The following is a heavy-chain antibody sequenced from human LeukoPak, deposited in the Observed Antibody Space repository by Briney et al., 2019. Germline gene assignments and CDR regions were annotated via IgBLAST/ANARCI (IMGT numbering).Heavy chain of an antibody. CDR2: INPNSGGT. J-gene: IGHJ4*02. Sequence: ASVKVSCKASGYTFTGYYMHWVRQAPGQGLEWMGWINPNSGGTNYAQKFQGRVTMTRDTSISTAYMELSRLRSDDTAVYYCARDFEASGSYYSKYYFDYWGQGTLVTVSS. CDR3: ARDFEASGSYYSKYYFDY. V-gene: IGHV1-2*02. D-gene: IGHD1-26*01. CDR1: GYTFTGYY.